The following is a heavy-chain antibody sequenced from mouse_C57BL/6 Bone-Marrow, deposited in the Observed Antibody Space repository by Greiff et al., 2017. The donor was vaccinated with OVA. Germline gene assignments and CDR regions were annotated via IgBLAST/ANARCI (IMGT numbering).Heavy chain of an antibody. J-gene: IGHJ1*03. CDR2: ISSGSSTI. CDR1: GFTFSDYG. D-gene: IGHD1-1*01. CDR3: ARVERQLRYFDV. Sequence: EVKLMESGGGLVKPGGSLKLSCAASGFTFSDYGMHWVRQAPEKGLEWVAYISSGSSTIYYADTVKGRFTISRDNAKNTLFLQMTSLRSEDTAMYYCARVERQLRYFDVWGTGTTVTVSS. V-gene: IGHV5-17*01.